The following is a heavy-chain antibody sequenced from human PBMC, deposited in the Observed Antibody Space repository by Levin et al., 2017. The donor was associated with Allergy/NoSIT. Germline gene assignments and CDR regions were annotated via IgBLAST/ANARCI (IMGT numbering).Heavy chain of an antibody. J-gene: IGHJ4*02. Sequence: SETLSLTCAVYGGSFSGYYWSWIRQPPGKGLEWIGEINHSGSTNYNPSLKSRVTISVDTSKNQFSLKLSSVTAADTAVYYCARARVFGSSWGRLDYWGQGTLVTVSS. CDR3: ARARVFGSSWGRLDY. CDR1: GGSFSGYY. CDR2: INHSGST. V-gene: IGHV4-34*01. D-gene: IGHD6-13*01.